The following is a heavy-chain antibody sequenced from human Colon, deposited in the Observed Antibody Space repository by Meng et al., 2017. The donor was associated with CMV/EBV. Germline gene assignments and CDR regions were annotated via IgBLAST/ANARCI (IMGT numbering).Heavy chain of an antibody. CDR1: GGSITKNNW. D-gene: IGHD2-2*02. J-gene: IGHJ4*03. CDR3: ARGRTCSITSCYRGPSLDY. Sequence: SETLSLTCAVSGGSITKNNWWNWVRQAPGKGLEWIGEIYSSGEINYNPSLKSRVTISMENSKNQFSLKLNSVTAADTAVYYCARGRTCSITSCYRGPSLDYWGQGTTVTVSS. V-gene: IGHV4-4*02. CDR2: IYSSGEI.